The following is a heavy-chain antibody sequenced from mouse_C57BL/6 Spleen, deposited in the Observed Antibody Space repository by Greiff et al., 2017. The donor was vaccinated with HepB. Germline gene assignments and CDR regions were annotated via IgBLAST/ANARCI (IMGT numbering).Heavy chain of an antibody. CDR3: ARHEGKAPRRYGSAWFAY. CDR2: FYPGSGSI. D-gene: IGHD1-1*01. J-gene: IGHJ3*01. V-gene: IGHV1-62-2*01. CDR1: GYTFTEYT. Sequence: QVQLQQSGAELVKPGASVKLSCKASGYTFTEYTIHWVKQRSGQGLEWIGWFYPGSGSIKYNEKFKDKATLTADKSSSTVYMELSRLTSEDSAVYFCARHEGKAPRRYGSAWFAYWGQGTLVTVSA.